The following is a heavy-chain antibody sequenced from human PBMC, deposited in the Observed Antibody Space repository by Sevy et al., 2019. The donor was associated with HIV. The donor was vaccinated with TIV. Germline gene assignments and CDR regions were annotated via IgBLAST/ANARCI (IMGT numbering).Heavy chain of an antibody. J-gene: IGHJ5*02. Sequence: SETLSLTCTVSGGSISSSSYYWGWIRQPPGKGLDWIGSIYYSGSTYYNPSLKSRVTISVDTSKNQFSLKLSSVTAAYTAVYYCARHSIDGGVIAPRVAVFDPWGQGTLVTLSS. D-gene: IGHD3-16*02. CDR1: GGSISSSSYY. CDR2: IYYSGST. V-gene: IGHV4-39*01. CDR3: ARHSIDGGVIAPRVAVFDP.